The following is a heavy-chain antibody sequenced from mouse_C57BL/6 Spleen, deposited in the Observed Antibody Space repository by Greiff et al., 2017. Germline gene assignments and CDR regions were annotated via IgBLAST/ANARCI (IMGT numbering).Heavy chain of an antibody. J-gene: IGHJ2*01. V-gene: IGHV1-15*01. D-gene: IGHD1-1*01. Sequence: VQLQQSGAELVRPGASVTLSCKASGYTFTDYEMHWVKQTPVHGLEWIGAIDPETGGTAYNQKFKGKAILTADKSSSTAYMELRSLTSEDSAVYYCTRSYYGSSYRLDYWGQGTTLTVSS. CDR2: IDPETGGT. CDR1: GYTFTDYE. CDR3: TRSYYGSSYRLDY.